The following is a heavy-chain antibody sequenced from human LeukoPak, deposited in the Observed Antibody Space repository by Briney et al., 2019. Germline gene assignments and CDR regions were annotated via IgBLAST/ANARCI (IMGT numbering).Heavy chain of an antibody. J-gene: IGHJ4*02. CDR2: ISVYNSNT. CDR3: ARMCCNSASCYTLDY. CDR1: GYTFSNNG. Sequence: AAGKVSYKAAGYTFSNNGISWVRLAPGQGLAWMGWISVYNSNTNSAQHLQGRVTMTRDTSTSTAYMELRSLKSDVTAVYYCARMCCNSASCYTLDYWGQGTLVTVSS. D-gene: IGHD2-2*02. V-gene: IGHV1-18*01.